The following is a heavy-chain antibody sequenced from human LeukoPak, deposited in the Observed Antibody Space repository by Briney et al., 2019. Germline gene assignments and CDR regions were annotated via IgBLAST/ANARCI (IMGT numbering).Heavy chain of an antibody. V-gene: IGHV5-51*01. J-gene: IGHJ5*02. CDR1: GYSFTSYW. CDR3: ARLLGYCSSTSCYTAWFDP. CDR2: IYPGDSDT. Sequence: GESLKISCKGSGYSFTSYWIGWVRQMPGKGLEWMGIIYPGDSDTRYSPSFQGQVTISADKSISTAYLQWSSLKDSDTAMYYCARLLGYCSSTSCYTAWFDPWGQGTLVTVSS. D-gene: IGHD2-2*02.